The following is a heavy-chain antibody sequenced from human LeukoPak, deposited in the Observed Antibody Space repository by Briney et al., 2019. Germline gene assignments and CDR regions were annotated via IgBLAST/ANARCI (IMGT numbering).Heavy chain of an antibody. CDR3: TRYYDSSGYYDAFDY. CDR1: GFTFSGSA. D-gene: IGHD3-22*01. Sequence: GGSLRLSCAASGFTFSGSAMHWVRQASGKGLEWVGRIRSKANSYATAYAASVKGRFTISRDDSKNTAYLQMNSLKTEDTAVYHCTRYYDSSGYYDAFDYWGQGTLVTVSS. J-gene: IGHJ4*02. V-gene: IGHV3-73*01. CDR2: IRSKANSYAT.